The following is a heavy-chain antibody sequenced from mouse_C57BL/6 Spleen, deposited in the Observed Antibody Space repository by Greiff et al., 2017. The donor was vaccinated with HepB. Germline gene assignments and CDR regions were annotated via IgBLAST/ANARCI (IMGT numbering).Heavy chain of an antibody. V-gene: IGHV1-39*01. D-gene: IGHD2-5*01. J-gene: IGHJ1*03. CDR1: GYSFTDYN. CDR3: ARGSYSNYNWYFDV. Sequence: EVQRVESGPELVKPGASVKIPCKASGYSFTDYNMNWVKQSNGKSLEWIGVINPNYGTTSYNQKFKGKATLTVDQSSSTAYMQLNSLTSEDSAVYYCARGSYSNYNWYFDVWGTGTTVTVSS. CDR2: INPNYGTT.